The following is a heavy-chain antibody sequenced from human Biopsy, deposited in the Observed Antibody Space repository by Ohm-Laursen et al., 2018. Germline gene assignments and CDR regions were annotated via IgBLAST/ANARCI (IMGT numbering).Heavy chain of an antibody. CDR3: ASVVLGPTNDAFDL. CDR1: GGDINNYY. D-gene: IGHD3-22*01. CDR2: IYPGGST. Sequence: GTLSLTCNVSGGDINNYYWSWIRQPAGKGLVWIGRIYPGGSTNYNPSLKRRVTMSVDTSKKQLSLRMRSVTAADTAMYYCASVVLGPTNDAFDLWGQGTMVVVPS. V-gene: IGHV4-4*07. J-gene: IGHJ3*01.